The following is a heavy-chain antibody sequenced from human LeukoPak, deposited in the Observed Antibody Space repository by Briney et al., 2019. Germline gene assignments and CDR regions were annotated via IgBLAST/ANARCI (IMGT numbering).Heavy chain of an antibody. CDR3: ARDIVVVPAATGWFDYYGMDV. Sequence: GGSLGLSCAASGFTFSDYYMSWIRQAPGKGLEWVSYISSSGSTIYYADSVKGRFTISRDNAKNSLYLQMNSLRAEDTAVYYCARDIVVVPAATGWFDYYGMDVWGQGTTVTVSS. J-gene: IGHJ6*02. CDR2: ISSSGSTI. V-gene: IGHV3-11*01. D-gene: IGHD2-2*01. CDR1: GFTFSDYY.